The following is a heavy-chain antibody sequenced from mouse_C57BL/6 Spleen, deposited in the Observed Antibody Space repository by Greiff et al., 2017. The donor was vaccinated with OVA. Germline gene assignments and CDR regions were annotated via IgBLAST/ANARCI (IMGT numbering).Heavy chain of an antibody. CDR2: IYPGSGST. D-gene: IGHD1-1*01. CDR3: ADGRGYFDV. V-gene: IGHV1-55*01. CDR1: GYPFTSYW. J-gene: IGHJ1*03. Sequence: LMESGAELVKPGASVKMSCKASGYPFTSYWITWVKQRPGQGLEWIGDIYPGSGSTNYNEKFKSKATLTVDTSSSTAYMQLSSLTSEDSAVYYCADGRGYFDVWGTGTTVTVSS.